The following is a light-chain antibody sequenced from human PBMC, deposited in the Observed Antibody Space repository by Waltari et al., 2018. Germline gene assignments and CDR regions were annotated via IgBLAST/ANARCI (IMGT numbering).Light chain of an antibody. V-gene: IGLV3-19*01. Sequence: SSGLTQDPAVSVALGQTVRITCQGDCLRTYFANWYQQKPGQAPLLVIYGKNNRPSGIPDRFSGSSSEDTTSLNITGAPAEDEADYFCSTRDSSGNHVLFGGGTKLTVL. J-gene: IGLJ3*02. CDR1: CLRTYF. CDR3: STRDSSGNHVL. CDR2: GKN.